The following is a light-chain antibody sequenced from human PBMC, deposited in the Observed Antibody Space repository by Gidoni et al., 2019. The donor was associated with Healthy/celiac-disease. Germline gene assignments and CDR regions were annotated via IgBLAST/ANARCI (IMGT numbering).Light chain of an antibody. Sequence: DIQMTQSPSTLSASVGDRVTITCRASQSISSWLAWYQQKPGKAPKLLIYKGSSLESGVPSRFSGSGSGTEFTLTISSLQPDDFATYYCQQYNSDSWTFGQGTKVEIK. CDR2: KGS. V-gene: IGKV1-5*03. CDR1: QSISSW. CDR3: QQYNSDSWT. J-gene: IGKJ1*01.